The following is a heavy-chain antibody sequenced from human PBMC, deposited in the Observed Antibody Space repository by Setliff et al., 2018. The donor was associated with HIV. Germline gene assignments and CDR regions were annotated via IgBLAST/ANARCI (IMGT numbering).Heavy chain of an antibody. D-gene: IGHD3-16*02. V-gene: IGHV4-31*03. Sequence: SETLSLTCTVSGDSITGGEYYWSWIRQHPEKGLEFIGYIYFSGSTYYNPSLKSRITISLDRSKNQFSLRMTSVTAADTAVYYCAGDFFVVWGQGTRVTVSS. CDR3: AGDFFVV. CDR1: GDSITGGEYY. CDR2: IYFSGST. J-gene: IGHJ4*02.